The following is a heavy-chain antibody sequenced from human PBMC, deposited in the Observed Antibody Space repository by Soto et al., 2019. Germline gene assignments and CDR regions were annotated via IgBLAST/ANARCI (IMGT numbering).Heavy chain of an antibody. CDR1: GDSISSGNSY. CDR2: IYYSGNT. CDR3: SRHLCSGYEQWFYS. V-gene: IGHV4-39*01. J-gene: IGHJ5*01. D-gene: IGHD5-12*01. Sequence: PSETLSLTCTVSGDSISSGNSYWGWIRQPPGKGLEWIGPIYYSGNTYYNPSLKSRVTISVDTSKNQFSLNLRSVTAADTAVFYCSRHLCSGYEQWFYSWGQGTLVTVSS.